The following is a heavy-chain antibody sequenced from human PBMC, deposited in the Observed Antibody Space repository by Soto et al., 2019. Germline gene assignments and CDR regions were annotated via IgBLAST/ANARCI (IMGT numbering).Heavy chain of an antibody. CDR1: GFTFSSYA. CDR2: ISGSGGST. D-gene: IGHD5-18*01. CDR3: ATGPKGAAMVFAWFDP. Sequence: VQLLESGGGLVQPGGSLRLSCAASGFTFSSYAMSWVRQAPGKGLEWVSAISGSGGSTYYADSVKGRFTISRDNSKNTLYLQMNSLRAEDTAVYYCATGPKGAAMVFAWFDPWGQGTLVTVSS. V-gene: IGHV3-23*01. J-gene: IGHJ5*02.